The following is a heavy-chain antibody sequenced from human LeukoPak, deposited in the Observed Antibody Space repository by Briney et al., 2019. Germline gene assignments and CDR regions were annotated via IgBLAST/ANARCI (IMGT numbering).Heavy chain of an antibody. V-gene: IGHV1-2*02. D-gene: IGHD3-9*01. J-gene: IGHJ3*02. CDR1: GYTFTGYY. CDR2: INPKTGGT. CDR3: ARDISINTKNAFDI. Sequence: GSVEVSCKASGYTFTGYYLHWMRQAPGQGLEWMGWINPKTGGTNYAQKFQVRVTMTRDTSISTAYMELSSLRSDDTAVYYCARDISINTKNAFDIWGQGTMVTVSS.